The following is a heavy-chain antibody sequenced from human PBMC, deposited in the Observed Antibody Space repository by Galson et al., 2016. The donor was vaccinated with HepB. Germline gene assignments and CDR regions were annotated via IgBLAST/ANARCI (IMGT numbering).Heavy chain of an antibody. D-gene: IGHD6-19*01. CDR2: IYYSGST. J-gene: IGHJ3*02. V-gene: IGHV4-59*01. CDR1: GGSISSYY. CDR3: ARASPRDSSGWYPDAFDI. Sequence: SETLSLTCPVSGGSISSYYWSWIRQPPGKGLEWIGYIYYSGSTNYNPSLKSRVTISVDTSKNQFSLKLSSVTAADTAVYYCARASPRDSSGWYPDAFDIWGQGTMVTVSS.